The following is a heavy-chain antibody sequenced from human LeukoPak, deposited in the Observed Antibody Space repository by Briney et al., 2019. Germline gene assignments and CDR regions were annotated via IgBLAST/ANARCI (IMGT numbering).Heavy chain of an antibody. Sequence: PGGSLRLSCAASGFTFSSYGMSWVRQAPGKGLEWVSGISGSEGSTYYADSVKGRFTISRDNSKNTLYLQMNSLRAEDTAVYYCAKEPGEYSSSRYFDYWGQGTLVTVSS. D-gene: IGHD6-6*01. CDR2: ISGSEGST. J-gene: IGHJ4*02. CDR3: AKEPGEYSSSRYFDY. V-gene: IGHV3-23*01. CDR1: GFTFSSYG.